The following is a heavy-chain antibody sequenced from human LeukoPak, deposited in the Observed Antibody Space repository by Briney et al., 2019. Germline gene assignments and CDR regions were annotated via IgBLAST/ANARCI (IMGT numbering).Heavy chain of an antibody. D-gene: IGHD6-13*01. CDR3: ARGPYSSSLEDY. CDR2: IYYSGST. J-gene: IGHJ4*02. V-gene: IGHV4-30-4*01. CDR1: GGSISSGDYY. Sequence: SQTLSLTCTVSGGSISSGDYYWGWIRQPPGKGLEWIGYIYYSGSTYYNPSLKSRVTISVDTSKNQFSLKLSSVTAADTAVYYCARGPYSSSLEDYWGQGTLVTVSS.